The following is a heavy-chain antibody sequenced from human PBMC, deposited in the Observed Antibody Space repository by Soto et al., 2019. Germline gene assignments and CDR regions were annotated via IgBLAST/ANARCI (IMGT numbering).Heavy chain of an antibody. Sequence: GSLGLSCAASGFTFSSYSMNWVRQAPGKGLEWVSSISSSSSYIYYADSVKGRFTISRDNAKNSLYLQMNSLRAEDTAVYYCARDLIAGSYGGYLYYFDYWGQGTLVTVSS. J-gene: IGHJ4*02. CDR2: ISSSSSYI. D-gene: IGHD3-10*01. CDR3: ARDLIAGSYGGYLYYFDY. V-gene: IGHV3-21*01. CDR1: GFTFSSYS.